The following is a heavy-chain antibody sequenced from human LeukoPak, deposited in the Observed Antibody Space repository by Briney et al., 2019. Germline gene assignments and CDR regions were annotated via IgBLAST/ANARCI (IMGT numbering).Heavy chain of an antibody. D-gene: IGHD6-13*01. CDR2: IKQDGSEK. CDR1: GFTFSSYW. J-gene: IGHJ5*02. Sequence: GGSLRLSCAASGFTFSSYWMSWVRQAPGKGLEWVANIKQDGSEKYYVDSVKGRFTISRDNAKNSLYLQMNSLRAEDTAVYYCVRDSVAAPFYWFDPWGQGTLVTVSS. V-gene: IGHV3-7*03. CDR3: VRDSVAAPFYWFDP.